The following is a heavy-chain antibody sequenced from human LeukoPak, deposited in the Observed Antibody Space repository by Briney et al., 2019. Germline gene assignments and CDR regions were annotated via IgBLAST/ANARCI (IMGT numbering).Heavy chain of an antibody. CDR3: AKSQLLRQAEHCSGGTCYWPFWFDP. J-gene: IGHJ5*02. CDR1: GYSISSGYY. V-gene: IGHV4-38-2*02. D-gene: IGHD2-15*01. CDR2: VYHVGTT. Sequence: SETLSLTCTVSGYSISSGYYWGWIRQPPGKGLEWIGVYHVGTTDYNPSLKSRVTISVDRSKNQFSLQLNSVTPEDTAVYYCAKSQLLRQAEHCSGGTCYWPFWFDPWGQGTLVTVSS.